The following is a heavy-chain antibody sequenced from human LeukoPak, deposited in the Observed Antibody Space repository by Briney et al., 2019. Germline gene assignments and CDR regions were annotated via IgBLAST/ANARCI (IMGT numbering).Heavy chain of an antibody. D-gene: IGHD3-3*01. CDR3: ARGKSITIFGAYYYYYYGMDV. V-gene: IGHV4-34*01. J-gene: IGHJ6*02. CDR2: INHSGST. Sequence: SETLSLTCAVYCGSFSGYYWSWIRQPPGKGLEWIGEINHSGSTNYNPSLKSRVTISVDTSKNQFSLKLSSVTAADTAVYYCARGKSITIFGAYYYYYYGMDVWGQGTTVTVSS. CDR1: CGSFSGYY.